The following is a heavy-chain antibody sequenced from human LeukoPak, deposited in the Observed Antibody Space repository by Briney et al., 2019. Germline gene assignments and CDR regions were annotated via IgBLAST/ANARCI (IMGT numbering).Heavy chain of an antibody. CDR2: IYSGGST. CDR3: ATGYYDSSGYLDWYFDL. D-gene: IGHD3-22*01. Sequence: GGSLRLSCAASGFAVSSNYMSWVRQAPGKGLEWVSIIYSGGSTYYADSVRGRFTLSRDSSKNTLYLQMNNLSAEDTAVYYCATGYYDSSGYLDWYFDLWGRGTLVTVSS. V-gene: IGHV3-53*01. CDR1: GFAVSSNY. J-gene: IGHJ2*01.